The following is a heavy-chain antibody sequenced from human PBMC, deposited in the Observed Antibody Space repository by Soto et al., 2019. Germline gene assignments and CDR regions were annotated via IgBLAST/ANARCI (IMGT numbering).Heavy chain of an antibody. V-gene: IGHV1-24*01. D-gene: IGHD3-10*01. Sequence: ASVKVSCKVSGYTLTELSMHWVRQAPGKGLEWMGGFDPEDGETIYAQKFQGRVTMTEDTSTDTAYMELSSLRSEDTAVYYCATEGPSITMVRGVIVLNAFDIWGQGTMVTGSS. CDR3: ATEGPSITMVRGVIVLNAFDI. CDR1: GYTLTELS. J-gene: IGHJ3*02. CDR2: FDPEDGET.